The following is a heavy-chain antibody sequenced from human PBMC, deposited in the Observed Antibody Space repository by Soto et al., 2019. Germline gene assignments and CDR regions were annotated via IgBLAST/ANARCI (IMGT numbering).Heavy chain of an antibody. Sequence: GGSLRLSCAASGFTFSSYSMNWVRQAPGKGLEWVSSISSSSSYIYYADSVKGRFTISRDNAKNSLYLQMNSLRAEDTAVYYCAIFGVVSILDPKSGAFDIWGQGTMVTVSS. CDR2: ISSSSSYI. V-gene: IGHV3-21*01. CDR1: GFTFSSYS. D-gene: IGHD3-3*01. CDR3: AIFGVVSILDPKSGAFDI. J-gene: IGHJ3*02.